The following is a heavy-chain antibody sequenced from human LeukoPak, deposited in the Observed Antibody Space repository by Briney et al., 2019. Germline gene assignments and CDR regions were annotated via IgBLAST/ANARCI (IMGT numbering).Heavy chain of an antibody. J-gene: IGHJ4*02. CDR3: AREGSYCVGGDCYSFDF. D-gene: IGHD2-21*02. V-gene: IGHV1/OR15-4*01. Sequence: ASVKVSFKSSGYRFISHYIHWVRQAPGQGPEWLGWMHAGNGNTRYLEKLEGRVTMTRDTSRNTAYMDLSSLRSDDTAVYYCAREGSYCVGGDCYSFDFWGQGTLVTVSS. CDR2: MHAGNGNT. CDR1: GYRFISHY.